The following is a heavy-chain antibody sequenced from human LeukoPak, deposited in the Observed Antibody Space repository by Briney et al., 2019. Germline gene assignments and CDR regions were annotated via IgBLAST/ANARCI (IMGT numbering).Heavy chain of an antibody. J-gene: IGHJ5*02. Sequence: SQTLSLTCTVSGDSFSSVSYYWSWIRQPAGKGLGWIGRIYATGSTNYNPSLKSRVTISVDTSKNQFSLKLSSVTAADTAVYYCARGGLLNWFDPWGQGTLVTVSS. CDR3: ARGGLLNWFDP. CDR1: GDSFSSVSYY. CDR2: IYATGST. V-gene: IGHV4-61*02. D-gene: IGHD1-26*01.